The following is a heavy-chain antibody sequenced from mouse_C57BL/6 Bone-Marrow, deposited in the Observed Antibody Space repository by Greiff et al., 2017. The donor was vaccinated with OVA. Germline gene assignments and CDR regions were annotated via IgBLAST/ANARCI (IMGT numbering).Heavy chain of an antibody. D-gene: IGHD4-1*01. Sequence: QVQLKESGAELARPGASVKMSCKASGYTFTSYTMHWVKQRPGQGLAWIGYINPSSGYTKYNQKFKDKATLTADKSSSTAYMQLSSLTSEDSAVYYCARDWYFDDWGQGTTLTVSS. CDR2: INPSSGYT. CDR3: ARDWYFDD. CDR1: GYTFTSYT. J-gene: IGHJ2*01. V-gene: IGHV1-4*01.